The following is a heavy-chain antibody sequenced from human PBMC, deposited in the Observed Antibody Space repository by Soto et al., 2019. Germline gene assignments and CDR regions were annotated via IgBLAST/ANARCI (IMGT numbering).Heavy chain of an antibody. J-gene: IGHJ4*02. D-gene: IGHD3-16*02. Sequence: SETLSLTCAVYGGSFSGYYWSWIRQPPGKGLEWIGEINHSGSTNYNPSLKSRVTISVDTSKNQFSLKLSSVTAADTAVYYCARGYYVWGSYRYPFDYWGQGTLVTVSS. V-gene: IGHV4-34*01. CDR3: ARGYYVWGSYRYPFDY. CDR2: INHSGST. CDR1: GGSFSGYY.